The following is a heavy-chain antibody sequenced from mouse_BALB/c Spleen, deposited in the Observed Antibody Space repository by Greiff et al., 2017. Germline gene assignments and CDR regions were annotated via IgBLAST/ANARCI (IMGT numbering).Heavy chain of an antibody. V-gene: IGHV14-3*02. J-gene: IGHJ2*01. Sequence: EVHLVESGAELVKPGASVKLSCTASGFNIKDTYMHWVKQRPEQGLEWIGRIDPANGNTKYDPKFQGKATITADTSSNTAYLQLSSLTSEDTAVYYCARSFTTVVATKNYWGQGTTLTVSS. CDR1: GFNIKDTY. D-gene: IGHD1-1*01. CDR2: IDPANGNT. CDR3: ARSFTTVVATKNY.